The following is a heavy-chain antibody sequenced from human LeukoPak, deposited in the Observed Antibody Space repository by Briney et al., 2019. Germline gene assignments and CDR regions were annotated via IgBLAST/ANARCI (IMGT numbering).Heavy chain of an antibody. CDR1: GGSIRSYY. Sequence: SETLSLTCTVSGGSIRSYYWSWIRQPPGKGLEWIGYIYYSGSTNYDPSLKSRVTISVDTSKNQFSLKLSSVTAADTAAYYCARVSAYSSSWYAFEIWGQGTMVTVSS. J-gene: IGHJ3*02. D-gene: IGHD6-13*01. V-gene: IGHV4-59*01. CDR3: ARVSAYSSSWYAFEI. CDR2: IYYSGST.